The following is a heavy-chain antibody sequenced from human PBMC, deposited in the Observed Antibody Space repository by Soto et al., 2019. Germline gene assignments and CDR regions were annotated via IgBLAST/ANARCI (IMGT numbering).Heavy chain of an antibody. CDR3: AGSSSWYLRFDP. J-gene: IGHJ5*02. Sequence: TLSLTCTVSGGSVSSGSYYWSWIRQPPGKGLEWIGYIYYSGSTNYNPSLKSRVTISVDTSKNQFSLKLSSVTAADTAVYYCAGSSSWYLRFDPWGQGTLVTVSS. CDR1: GGSVSSGSYY. V-gene: IGHV4-61*01. CDR2: IYYSGST. D-gene: IGHD6-13*01.